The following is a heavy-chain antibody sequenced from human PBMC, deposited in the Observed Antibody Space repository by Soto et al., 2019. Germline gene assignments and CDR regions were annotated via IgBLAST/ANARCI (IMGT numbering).Heavy chain of an antibody. CDR1: GFIFSDYY. D-gene: IGHD6-19*01. Sequence: QVQLVESGGGLVKPGGSLRLSCAASGFIFSDYYMSWIRRAPGKGLEWVSYISTGGDTIYYADSVKGRFTISRDNAKNSLYLQMNSLRAEDTAVYYCARDQYSSAWYPDYWGQGTLVTVSS. V-gene: IGHV3-11*01. J-gene: IGHJ4*02. CDR2: ISTGGDTI. CDR3: ARDQYSSAWYPDY.